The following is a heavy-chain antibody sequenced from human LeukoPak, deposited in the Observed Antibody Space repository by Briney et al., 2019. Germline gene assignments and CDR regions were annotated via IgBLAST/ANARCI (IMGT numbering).Heavy chain of an antibody. Sequence: SETLSLTCTVSGGSISTYYWSWIRQPPGKGLEWIGYIYYSGTTNYNPSLKSRVTIPVDTSKNQFSLNLSSVTAADTAVYYCARRSPGYSYSIDSWGQGTLVTVSS. V-gene: IGHV4-59*08. D-gene: IGHD5-18*01. J-gene: IGHJ4*02. CDR1: GGSISTYY. CDR3: ARRSPGYSYSIDS. CDR2: IYYSGTT.